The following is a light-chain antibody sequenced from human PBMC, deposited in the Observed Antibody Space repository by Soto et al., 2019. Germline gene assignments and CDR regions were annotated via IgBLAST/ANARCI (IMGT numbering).Light chain of an antibody. CDR3: QSYDSSLSGPGV. V-gene: IGLV1-40*01. J-gene: IGLJ1*01. CDR2: GNS. Sequence: QSSLTQPPSLSGAPGQRVTISCTGSSSNIGAGYDVHWYQQLPGTAPKLLIYGNSNRPSGVPDRFSGSKSGTSASLAITGLQAEDEADYYCQSYDSSLSGPGVLGTGTKVTVL. CDR1: SSNIGAGYD.